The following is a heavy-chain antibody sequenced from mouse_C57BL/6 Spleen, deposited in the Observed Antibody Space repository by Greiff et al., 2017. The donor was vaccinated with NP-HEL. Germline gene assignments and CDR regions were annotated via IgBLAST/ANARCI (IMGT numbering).Heavy chain of an antibody. J-gene: IGHJ2*01. CDR1: GYTFTSYW. D-gene: IGHD1-1*01. CDR3: ARWCSRGGYFDY. V-gene: IGHV1-53*01. Sequence: VQLQQSGTELVKPGASVKLSCKASGYTFTSYWMHWVKQRPGQGLEWIGNINPSNGGTNYNEKFKSKATLTVDKSSSTAYMQLSSLTSEDSAVYYCARWCSRGGYFDYWGQGTTLTVSS. CDR2: INPSNGGT.